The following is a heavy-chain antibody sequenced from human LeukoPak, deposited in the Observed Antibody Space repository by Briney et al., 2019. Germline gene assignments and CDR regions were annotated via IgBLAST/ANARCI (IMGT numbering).Heavy chain of an antibody. J-gene: IGHJ4*02. CDR2: ISSSSSYI. CDR1: GFTFSSYE. V-gene: IGHV3-21*05. Sequence: PGGSLRLSCAASGFTFSSYEMNWVRQAPGKGLEWVSYISSSSSYIYYADSVKGRFTISRDNAKNSLYLQMNSLRAEDTAVYYCARDLAAGRGYFDYWGQGTLVTVSS. CDR3: ARDLAAGRGYFDY. D-gene: IGHD1-14*01.